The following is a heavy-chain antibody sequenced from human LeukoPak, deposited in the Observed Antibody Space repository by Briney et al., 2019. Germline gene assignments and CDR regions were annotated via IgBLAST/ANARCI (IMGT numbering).Heavy chain of an antibody. Sequence: SETLSLTCTVSGGSISSSSYYWGWIRQPPGKGLEWIGSIYYSGSTYYNPSLKSRVTISVDTSKNQFSLKLSSVTAADTAVYYCAREKGYCSGGSCYDGYWFDPWGQGTLVTVSS. J-gene: IGHJ5*02. CDR1: GGSISSSSYY. CDR2: IYYSGST. V-gene: IGHV4-39*02. CDR3: AREKGYCSGGSCYDGYWFDP. D-gene: IGHD2-15*01.